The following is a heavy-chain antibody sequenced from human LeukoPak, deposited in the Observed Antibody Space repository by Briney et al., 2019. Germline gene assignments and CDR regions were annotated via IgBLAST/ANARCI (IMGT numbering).Heavy chain of an antibody. V-gene: IGHV4-61*02. CDR1: GGSISSGSYY. J-gene: IGHJ4*02. Sequence: SETLSLTCTVSGGSISSGSYYWSWIRQPAGKGLEWIGRNYTSGSTNYNPSLKSRVTISVDTSKNQFSLKLSSVTAADTAVYYCARVVGTGAYYFDYWGQGTLVTVSS. D-gene: IGHD2-21*01. CDR2: NYTSGST. CDR3: ARVVGTGAYYFDY.